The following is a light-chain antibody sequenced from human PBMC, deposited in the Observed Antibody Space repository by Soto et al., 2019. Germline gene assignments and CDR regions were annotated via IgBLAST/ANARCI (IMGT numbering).Light chain of an antibody. J-gene: IGLJ2*01. V-gene: IGLV1-40*01. CDR2: NYV. CDR1: SSNIGAGYG. Sequence: QSVLTQPPSVSGAPGQRVTIYCAGTSSNIGAGYGVHWYQQLPGRAPKLLIHNYVNRPSGVPDRFSGSKSGTSASLAITGLQGEDVGDYYCLSYDCNLSGPLFGGGTKLTVL. CDR3: LSYDCNLSGPL.